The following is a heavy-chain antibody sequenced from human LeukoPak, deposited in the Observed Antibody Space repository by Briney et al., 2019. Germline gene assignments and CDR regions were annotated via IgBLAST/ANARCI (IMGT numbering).Heavy chain of an antibody. CDR2: ISGSGGST. CDR1: GFTFSSYG. J-gene: IGHJ4*02. Sequence: GGSLRLSCAASGFTFSSYGMSWVRQAPGKGLEWVSAISGSGGSTYYADSVKGRFTISRDNSKNTLYLQMNSLRAEDTAVYYCAKVAVVVTATRRHFDYWGQGTLVTVSS. D-gene: IGHD2-21*02. V-gene: IGHV3-23*01. CDR3: AKVAVVVTATRRHFDY.